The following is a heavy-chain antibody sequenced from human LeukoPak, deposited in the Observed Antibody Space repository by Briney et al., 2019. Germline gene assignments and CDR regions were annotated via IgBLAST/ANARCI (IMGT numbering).Heavy chain of an antibody. V-gene: IGHV3-53*01. CDR3: ASRSGTYSYYMDV. CDR2: IYRGDST. J-gene: IGHJ6*03. D-gene: IGHD2-15*01. Sequence: GGSLRLSCAASGFTVSSNYMSWVRQAPGKGLEWVSVIYRGDSTYYADSVKGRFTISRDKSKNTPCLQMNSLRAEDTAVYYCASRSGTYSYYMDVWGKGTTVTVSS. CDR1: GFTVSSNY.